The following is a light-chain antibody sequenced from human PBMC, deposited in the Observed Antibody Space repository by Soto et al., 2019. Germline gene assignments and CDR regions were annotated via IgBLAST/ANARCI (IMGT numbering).Light chain of an antibody. CDR1: RSNIGSNT. V-gene: IGLV1-44*01. Sequence: QSVLTQPPSASETPGQRVTISCSGSRSNIGSNTVNWYQQLPGTAPKLLIYSSNQRPSGVPARFSGSQSGISASLAISGLQSEDEADYYCAAWDDSLHGVVFGGGTKLTVL. J-gene: IGLJ2*01. CDR3: AAWDDSLHGVV. CDR2: SSN.